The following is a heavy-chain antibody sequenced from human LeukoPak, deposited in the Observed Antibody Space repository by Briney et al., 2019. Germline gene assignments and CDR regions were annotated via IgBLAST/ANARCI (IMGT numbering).Heavy chain of an antibody. CDR1: GFTFTRYS. CDR3: VRGKAGMAYFDY. CDR2: ITSSSDSI. Sequence: GGSLRLSCAASGFTFTRYSMNWVRQAPGKGLEWISYITSSSDSINYADSVKCRFTISRDNAKNSLCLQMNSLRAEDTAVYYCVRGKAGMAYFDYWGQGTLVTVSS. V-gene: IGHV3-48*01. D-gene: IGHD5-18*01. J-gene: IGHJ4*02.